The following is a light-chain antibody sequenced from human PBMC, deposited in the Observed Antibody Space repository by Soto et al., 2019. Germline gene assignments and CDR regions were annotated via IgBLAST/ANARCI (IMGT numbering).Light chain of an antibody. CDR2: GAS. J-gene: IGKJ1*01. V-gene: IGKV3-20*01. CDR3: QQYGSSPRT. CDR1: QSVSRSY. Sequence: DIAMTQSPATLSVSPGERATPSCSSSQSVSRSYLAWYQQKPGQVPRPIIYGASTRATGIPDRFSGSGSGTDFTLTISRLEPEDVAVYYCQQYGSSPRTFGQGTKVEI.